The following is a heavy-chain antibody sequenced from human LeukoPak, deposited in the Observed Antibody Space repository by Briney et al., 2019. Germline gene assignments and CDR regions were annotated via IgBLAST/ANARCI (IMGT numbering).Heavy chain of an antibody. CDR1: GYTFTSYG. Sequence: ASVKVSCKASGYTFTSYGISWVRQAPGQGLEWMGWISAYNGNTNYAQKFQGRATMTTDTSTSTAYMELRSLRSDDTAVYYCARDQYYDSKGWFDPWGRGTLVTVSS. CDR2: ISAYNGNT. V-gene: IGHV1-18*01. J-gene: IGHJ5*02. CDR3: ARDQYYDSKGWFDP. D-gene: IGHD3-16*01.